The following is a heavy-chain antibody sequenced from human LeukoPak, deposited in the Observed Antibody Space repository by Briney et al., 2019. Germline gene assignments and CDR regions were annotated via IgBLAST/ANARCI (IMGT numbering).Heavy chain of an antibody. CDR3: AREYRDYYDSSGNYLDY. CDR2: ISGYNGKT. Sequence: GASVKVSCKASGYTFTGYYIHWVRQAPGQGLEWMGWISGYNGKTNYAQKIQGRVTMTTDTSTSSAYMELRSLRSDDTAVYYCAREYRDYYDSSGNYLDYWGQGTLVTVSS. J-gene: IGHJ4*02. D-gene: IGHD3-22*01. CDR1: GYTFTGYY. V-gene: IGHV1-18*04.